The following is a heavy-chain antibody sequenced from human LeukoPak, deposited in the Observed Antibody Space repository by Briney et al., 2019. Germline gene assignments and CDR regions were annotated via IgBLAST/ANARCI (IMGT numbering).Heavy chain of an antibody. J-gene: IGHJ4*02. CDR3: AKGQLGKESYFDY. V-gene: IGHV3-23*01. Sequence: PGGSLGLSCAASGFTFSSYAMSWVRQAPGKGLEWVSAISGSGGSTYYADSVKGRFTISRDNSKSTLFLQMNSLRAEDTAVYYCAKGQLGKESYFDYWGQGTLVTVSS. CDR2: ISGSGGST. CDR1: GFTFSSYA. D-gene: IGHD7-27*01.